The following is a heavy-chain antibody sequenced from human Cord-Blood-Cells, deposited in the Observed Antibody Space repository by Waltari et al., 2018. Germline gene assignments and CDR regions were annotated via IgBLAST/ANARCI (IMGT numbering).Heavy chain of an antibody. CDR3: ARDDRDFLQQLVFCAFDI. V-gene: IGHV1-18*04. D-gene: IGHD6-13*01. Sequence: QVQLVQSGAEVKKPGASVKVSCKASGYTFTSYGISWVRQAPGQGLEWMGWISAYNGNTNYAQKLQGRVTMTTDTSTSTAYMELRSLRSDDTAVYYCARDDRDFLQQLVFCAFDIWGHGTMVTVSS. CDR2: ISAYNGNT. CDR1: GYTFTSYG. J-gene: IGHJ3*02.